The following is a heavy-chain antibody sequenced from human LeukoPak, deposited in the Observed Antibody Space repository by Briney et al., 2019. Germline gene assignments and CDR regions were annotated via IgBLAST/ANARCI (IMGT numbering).Heavy chain of an antibody. CDR3: TRDANHYGGMDV. CDR2: IHSDGSTT. J-gene: IGHJ6*02. V-gene: IGHV3-74*01. Sequence: PGGSLRLSCAVSGITVSKYWMHWVRQVPGKGLVWVSRIHSDGSTTDYADSVKGRFTITRDSAKNTLYLEMNSLRVEDTAVYYCTRDANHYGGMDVWGQGTLVTVSS. CDR1: GITVSKYW.